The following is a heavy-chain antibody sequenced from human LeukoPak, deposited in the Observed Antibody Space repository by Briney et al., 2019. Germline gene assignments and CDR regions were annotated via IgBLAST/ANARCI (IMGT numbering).Heavy chain of an antibody. CDR3: ARDTSYASDI. CDR1: GFPFSSYS. J-gene: IGHJ3*02. Sequence: GGSLRLSCAASGFPFSSYSMNWVRQAPGKGLEWISYISGSSNTIYQADSVKGRFTISRDNAKNSLYLQMNSLRDEDTAVYYCARDTSYASDIWGQGTMVTVS. CDR2: ISGSSNTI. V-gene: IGHV3-48*02.